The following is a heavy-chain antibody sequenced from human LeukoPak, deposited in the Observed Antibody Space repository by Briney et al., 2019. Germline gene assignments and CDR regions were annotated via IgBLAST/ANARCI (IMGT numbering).Heavy chain of an antibody. V-gene: IGHV4-59*01. CDR1: GGSISNYY. D-gene: IGHD2-15*01. Sequence: PSETLSLTCTVSGGSISNYYWSWIRQPPGKGLEWIGYVFYSGSANYNPSLRSRVTIPVDTSKNQFSLKLSSVTAADTAVYYCAGIPPPFRCSAGSCYSNAFDIWGQGTMVTVSS. J-gene: IGHJ3*02. CDR2: VFYSGSA. CDR3: AGIPPPFRCSAGSCYSNAFDI.